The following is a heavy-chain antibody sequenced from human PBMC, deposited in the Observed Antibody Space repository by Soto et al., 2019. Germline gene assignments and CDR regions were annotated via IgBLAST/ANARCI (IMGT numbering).Heavy chain of an antibody. V-gene: IGHV3-30-3*01. J-gene: IGHJ4*02. Sequence: QVQLVESGGGVVQPGRSLRLSCAASGFTFSSYAMHWVRQAPGKWLEWVAVISYAGSNKYYADSVKGRFNISRDNSKNTLYLQMNSLRAEDTAVYYCSRGSSSGWYYFDYWGQGTLVTVSS. CDR2: ISYAGSNK. D-gene: IGHD6-19*01. CDR3: SRGSSSGWYYFDY. CDR1: GFTFSSYA.